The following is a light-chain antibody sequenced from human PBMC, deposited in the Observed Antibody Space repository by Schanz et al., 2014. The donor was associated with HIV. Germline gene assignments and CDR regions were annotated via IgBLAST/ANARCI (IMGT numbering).Light chain of an antibody. CDR3: QQSNNWPWT. CDR2: GAS. V-gene: IGKV3-20*01. J-gene: IGKJ1*01. CDR1: QSVSSD. Sequence: EIVLTQSPGTLSLSPGERATLSCRARQSVSSDLAWYQQKPGQAPRLLISGASSRATGIPDRFSGSGSGTDFTLSISRLEPEDLGVYYCQQSNNWPWTFGQGTKVDIK.